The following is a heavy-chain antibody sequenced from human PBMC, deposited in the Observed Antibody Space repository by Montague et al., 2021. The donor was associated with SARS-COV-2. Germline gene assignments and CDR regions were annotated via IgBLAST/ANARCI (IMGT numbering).Heavy chain of an antibody. D-gene: IGHD6-13*01. Sequence: SETLSLTCAVYGGSFSGFYWSWIRQPPGKGLEWIGEINHSGSTNYNPSLKSRVTISVDTSKNQFSLKLSSVTAADTAVYYCARWRPRSSWVYDSHYGMDVWGQGTTVTVSS. CDR2: INHSGST. J-gene: IGHJ6*02. CDR1: GGSFSGFY. CDR3: ARWRPRSSWVYDSHYGMDV. V-gene: IGHV4-34*01.